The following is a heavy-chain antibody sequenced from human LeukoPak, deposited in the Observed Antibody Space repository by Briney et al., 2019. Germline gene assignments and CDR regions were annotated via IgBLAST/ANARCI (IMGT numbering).Heavy chain of an antibody. V-gene: IGHV1-2*02. J-gene: IGHJ4*02. CDR3: ARVFIYCSGGSCYCDY. CDR1: GYTFTGYY. CDR2: INPNSGGT. Sequence: ASVKVSCKASGYTFTGYYMHWVRQAPGQGLEWMGWINPNSGGTNYAQKFQGRVTMTRDTSISTAYMELSRLRSDDTAVYYCARVFIYCSGGSCYCDYWGQGTLVTVPS. D-gene: IGHD2-15*01.